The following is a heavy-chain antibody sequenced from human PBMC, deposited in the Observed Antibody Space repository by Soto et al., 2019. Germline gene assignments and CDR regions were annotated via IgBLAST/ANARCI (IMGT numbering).Heavy chain of an antibody. CDR1: GFTFSNAW. J-gene: IGHJ4*02. V-gene: IGHV3-15*01. CDR2: IKSKTDGGTT. CDR3: TTDSSIFGVVIMREDY. Sequence: PGGSLRLSCAASGFTFSNAWMSWVRQAPGKGLEWVGRIKSKTDGGTTDYAAPVKGRFTISRDDSKNTLYLQMNSLKTEDTAVYYCTTDSSIFGVVIMREDYWGQGTLVTVS. D-gene: IGHD3-3*01.